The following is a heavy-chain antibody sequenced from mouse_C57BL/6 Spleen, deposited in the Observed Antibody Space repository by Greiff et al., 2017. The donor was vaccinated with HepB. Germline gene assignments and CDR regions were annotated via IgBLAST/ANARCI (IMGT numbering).Heavy chain of an antibody. CDR3: ARGGYDYEGY. Sequence: QVQLQQPGAELVMPGASVKLSCKASGYTFTSYWMHWVKQRPGQGLEWIGEIDPSDSYTNYNQKFKGKSTLTVDKSSITAYMQLSSLTSEDSAVYYCARGGYDYEGYWGQGTTLTVSS. V-gene: IGHV1-69*01. CDR1: GYTFTSYW. D-gene: IGHD2-4*01. CDR2: IDPSDSYT. J-gene: IGHJ2*01.